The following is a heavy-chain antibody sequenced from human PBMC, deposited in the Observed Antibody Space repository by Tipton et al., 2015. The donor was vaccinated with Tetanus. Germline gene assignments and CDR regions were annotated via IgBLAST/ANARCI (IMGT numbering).Heavy chain of an antibody. CDR2: IYESGDT. V-gene: IGHV4-39*01. CDR1: GGSIRGGTFY. J-gene: IGHJ4*02. D-gene: IGHD3-3*01. Sequence: LRLSCTVSGGSIRGGTFYWGWIRQPPGKGLEWIGSIYESGDTCYIPSLKSRVTISVDTSKNQFSLNLNSMAAADTGVYYCARHQSGYFTPFDYWGQGNLVTVSS. CDR3: ARHQSGYFTPFDY.